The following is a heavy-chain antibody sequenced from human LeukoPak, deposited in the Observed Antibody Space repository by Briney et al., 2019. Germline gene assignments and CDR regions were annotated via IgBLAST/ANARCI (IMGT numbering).Heavy chain of an antibody. D-gene: IGHD3-3*01. V-gene: IGHV4-38-2*02. CDR1: GVSISSSYY. CDR2: IYYSGST. Sequence: SETLSLTCTVSGVSISSSYYWGWIRQPPGKGLEWIGSIYYSGSTYCNPSLKSRVTISVDTSKNQFSLKLNSVTAADTAVYYCATGWSGYYWTTWGQGTLVAVSS. CDR3: ATGWSGYYWTT. J-gene: IGHJ5*02.